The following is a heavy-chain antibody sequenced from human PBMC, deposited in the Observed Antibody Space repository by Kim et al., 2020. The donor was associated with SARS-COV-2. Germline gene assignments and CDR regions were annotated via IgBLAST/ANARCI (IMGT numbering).Heavy chain of an antibody. D-gene: IGHD4-17*01. CDR1: GYSISSGYY. V-gene: IGHV4-38-2*02. CDR3: AGHGDPSSIRVLATFDP. J-gene: IGHJ5*02. Sequence: SETLSLTCTVSGYSISSGYYWGWIRQPPGKGLEWIGSIYHSGSTYYNPSLKSRVTISVDTSKNQFSLKLSSVTAADTAVYYCAGHGDPSSIRVLATFDPWGQGTLVTVSS. CDR2: IYHSGST.